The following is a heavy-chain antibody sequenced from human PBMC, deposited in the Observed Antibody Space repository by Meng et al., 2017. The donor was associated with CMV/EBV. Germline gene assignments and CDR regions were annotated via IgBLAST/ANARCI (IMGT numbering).Heavy chain of an antibody. Sequence: QITFKTSGPTPVKPTQTLTLTWTFSGFSLSTSGVGVGWIRQPPGKALEWLALIYWDDDKRYSPSLKSRLTITKDTSKNQVVLTMTNMDPVDTATYYCAHRLCPGNCRERPFDPWGQGTLVTVSS. CDR3: AHRLCPGNCRERPFDP. D-gene: IGHD3-10*02. CDR1: GFSLSTSGVG. J-gene: IGHJ5*02. CDR2: IYWDDDK. V-gene: IGHV2-5*02.